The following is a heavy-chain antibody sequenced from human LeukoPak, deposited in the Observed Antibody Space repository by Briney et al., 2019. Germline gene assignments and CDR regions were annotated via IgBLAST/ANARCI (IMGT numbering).Heavy chain of an antibody. V-gene: IGHV1-8*01. CDR1: VYTFTSYD. J-gene: IGHJ4*02. CDR2: MNPNSGNT. Sequence: ASVKVSCKASVYTFTSYDINWVRQATGQGLEWMGWMNPNSGNTGYAQKFQGRVTMTRNTSISTAYMELSSLRSEDTAVYYCARGLGHYGSGRPDYWGQGTLVTVSS. D-gene: IGHD3-10*01. CDR3: ARGLGHYGSGRPDY.